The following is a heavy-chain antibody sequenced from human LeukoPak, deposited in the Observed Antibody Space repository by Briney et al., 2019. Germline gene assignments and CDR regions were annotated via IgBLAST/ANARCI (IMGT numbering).Heavy chain of an antibody. CDR2: IYYSGST. CDR1: GGSISSTSYY. Sequence: SETLSLTCTVSGGSISSTSYYWSWIRQPPGKGLEWIGYIYYSGSTSYNPSLKSRVTISVDTSKNQFSLRLSSVTAADTAVYYCAREVIATAGYDYWGQGTLVTVSS. D-gene: IGHD6-13*01. CDR3: AREVIATAGYDY. J-gene: IGHJ4*02. V-gene: IGHV4-61*01.